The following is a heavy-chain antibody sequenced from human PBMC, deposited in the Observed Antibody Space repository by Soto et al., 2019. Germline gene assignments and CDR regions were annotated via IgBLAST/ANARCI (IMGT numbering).Heavy chain of an antibody. D-gene: IGHD6-19*01. CDR3: TRQNEAGPRY. J-gene: IGHJ4*02. V-gene: IGHV3-73*01. CDR2: VRSKGNNYAT. Sequence: GGSLRLSCAASGFTFSVTAMHWVRQASGKGLEWVGRVRSKGNNYATEYVASVKGRFTISRDDSKNTAYLHMNSLKVEDTAVYYCTRQNEAGPRYWGQGTLVTVSS. CDR1: GFTFSVTA.